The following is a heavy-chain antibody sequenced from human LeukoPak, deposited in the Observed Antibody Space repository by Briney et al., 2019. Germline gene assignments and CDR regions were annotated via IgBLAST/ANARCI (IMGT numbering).Heavy chain of an antibody. J-gene: IGHJ6*03. D-gene: IGHD5-24*01. CDR1: DDSITMYY. Sequence: SETLSLTCSVSDDSITMYYWTWIRQPPGKGLEWIGYVDHTGSTNFNPSLNGRVSISRDTTKNLFSLKLSSVTAAETAVYYCAREGRYRYGYNEYHSYMDIWGKGTTVTVSS. CDR2: VDHTGST. V-gene: IGHV4-59*01. CDR3: AREGRYRYGYNEYHSYMDI.